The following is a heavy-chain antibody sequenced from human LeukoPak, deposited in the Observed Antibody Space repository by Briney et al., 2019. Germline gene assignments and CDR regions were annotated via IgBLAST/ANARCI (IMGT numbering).Heavy chain of an antibody. V-gene: IGHV3-21*01. J-gene: IGHJ4*02. CDR1: GFTFSSYS. CDR2: ISSSSSYI. Sequence: GGSLRLSCAASGFTFSSYSTNWVRQAPGKGLEWVSSISSSSSYIYYADSVKGRFTISRDNAKNSLYLQMNSLRAEDTAVYYCARDLKLAYFDYWGQGTLVTVSS. CDR3: ARDLKLAYFDY.